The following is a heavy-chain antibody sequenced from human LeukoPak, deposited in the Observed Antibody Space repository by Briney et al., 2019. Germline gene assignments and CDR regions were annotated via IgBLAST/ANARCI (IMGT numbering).Heavy chain of an antibody. CDR2: MSGSGGST. Sequence: GGSLRLSCAASGFTFSSYAMTWVRQAPGKGLEWVSAMSGSGGSTYYADSVRGRFTISRDNSKNTLYLQMNSLRAEDTAVYYCARSAYYGSETYWGQGTLVTVSS. J-gene: IGHJ4*02. V-gene: IGHV3-23*01. D-gene: IGHD3-10*01. CDR1: GFTFSSYA. CDR3: ARSAYYGSETY.